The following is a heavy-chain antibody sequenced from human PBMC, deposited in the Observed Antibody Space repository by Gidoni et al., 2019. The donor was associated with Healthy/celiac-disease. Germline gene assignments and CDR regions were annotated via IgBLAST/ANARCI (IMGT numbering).Heavy chain of an antibody. V-gene: IGHV3-23*01. CDR1: GFTFSSYA. CDR3: AKEGSYYYDSSGYYYDY. Sequence: EVQLLESGGGWVQPGGSLRLSCAASGFTFSSYAMSWVRQAPGKGLEWVSAISGSGGSTYYADSVKGRFTISRNNSKNTLYLQMNSLRAEDTAVYYCAKEGSYYYDSSGYYYDYWGQGTLVTVSS. D-gene: IGHD3-22*01. J-gene: IGHJ4*02. CDR2: ISGSGGST.